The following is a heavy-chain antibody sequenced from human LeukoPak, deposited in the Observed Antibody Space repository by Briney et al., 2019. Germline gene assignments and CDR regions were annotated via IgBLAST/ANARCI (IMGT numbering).Heavy chain of an antibody. V-gene: IGHV3-30*02. D-gene: IGHD6-13*01. CDR3: ARSGRRYSSSWYGPPPIYYFDY. CDR2: IRYDGSNK. CDR1: GFTFSSYG. J-gene: IGHJ4*02. Sequence: GSLRLSCAASGFTFSSYGIHWVRQAPGKGLEWVAFIRYDGSNKYYADSVKGRFTISRDNFKNTLYLQMNSLRAEDTAVYYCARSGRRYSSSWYGPPPIYYFDYWGQGTLVTVSS.